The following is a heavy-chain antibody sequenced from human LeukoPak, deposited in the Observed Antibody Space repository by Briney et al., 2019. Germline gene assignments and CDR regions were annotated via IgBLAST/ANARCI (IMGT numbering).Heavy chain of an antibody. V-gene: IGHV1-2*04. CDR1: GYTFTGYY. CDR3: ATLSTVSKHFDY. Sequence: ASVKVSCRASGYTFTGYYMHWVRQAPGQGLEWMGWINPNSGGTNYAQKFQGWVTMTRDTSISTAYMELSRLRSDDTAVYYCATLSTVSKHFDYWGQGTLVTVSS. CDR2: INPNSGGT. J-gene: IGHJ4*02. D-gene: IGHD4-11*01.